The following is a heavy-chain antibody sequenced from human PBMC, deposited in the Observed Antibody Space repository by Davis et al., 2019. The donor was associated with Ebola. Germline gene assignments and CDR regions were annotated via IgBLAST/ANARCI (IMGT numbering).Heavy chain of an antibody. CDR3: ERHNHGDYGGWFDP. CDR2: IYPGDSDT. J-gene: IGHJ5*02. V-gene: IGHV5-51*01. D-gene: IGHD4-17*01. CDR1: GYSFTSYW. Sequence: PGGSLRLSCKGSGYSFTSYWIGWVRQMPGKGLEWMGIIYPGDSDTRYSPSFQGQVTISADKSISTAYLQWSSLKASDTAMYYCERHNHGDYGGWFDPWGQGTLVTVSS.